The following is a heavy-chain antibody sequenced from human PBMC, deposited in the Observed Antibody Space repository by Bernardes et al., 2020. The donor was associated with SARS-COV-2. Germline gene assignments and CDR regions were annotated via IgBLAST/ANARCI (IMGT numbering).Heavy chain of an antibody. V-gene: IGHV1-58*01. CDR1: GFAFSTSA. CDR2: IVVDNGNT. CDR3: AADDLNVGY. Sequence: SVQVSCKASGFAFSTSAVQWVRQARGQRLEWIGWIVVDNGNTTSAQKFQKRVTISRDVSTNPAYMELRSLTSEDTAVYYCAADDLNVGYWGQGSLVTGSS. J-gene: IGHJ4*02. D-gene: IGHD1-26*01.